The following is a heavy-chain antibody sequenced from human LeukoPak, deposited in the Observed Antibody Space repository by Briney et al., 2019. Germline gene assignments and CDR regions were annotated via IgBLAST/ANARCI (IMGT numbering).Heavy chain of an antibody. V-gene: IGHV5-51*01. J-gene: IGHJ4*02. CDR3: ARQNSLTGYRRTPTTYFDY. CDR2: IYPGDSDI. D-gene: IGHD3-9*01. Sequence: GESLQISCQGSGYIFTSYWIGWGRQLPGKGLEWMGIIYPGDSDIRYSPSFEGQVTISADKSISTAYLQWSSLKASDTAMYYCARQNSLTGYRRTPTTYFDYWGQGTLVTVSS. CDR1: GYIFTSYW.